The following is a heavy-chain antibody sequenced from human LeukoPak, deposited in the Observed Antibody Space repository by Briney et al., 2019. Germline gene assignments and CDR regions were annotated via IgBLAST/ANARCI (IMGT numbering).Heavy chain of an antibody. V-gene: IGHV1-2*02. CDR2: ITPNSGGT. J-gene: IGHJ4*02. D-gene: IGHD1-26*01. CDR3: AAGYGSNYYYFDS. Sequence: ASVKVPCKASGYTFTASSMHWVRQAPGQGLEWMGWITPNSGGTNFAQKFQGRVTMTRDTSISTAYMELSRLRSDDTAVYYCAAGYGSNYYYFDSWGQGTLVSVTS. CDR1: GYTFTASS.